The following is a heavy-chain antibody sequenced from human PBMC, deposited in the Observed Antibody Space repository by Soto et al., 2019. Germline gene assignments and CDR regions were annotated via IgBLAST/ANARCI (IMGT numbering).Heavy chain of an antibody. CDR1: GGSISSGGYY. CDR2: IYYSGST. J-gene: IGHJ5*02. Sequence: SETLSLTCTVSGGSISSGGYYWSWIRQHPGKGLEWIGYIYYSGSTYYNPSLKSRVTISVDTSKNQFSLKLSSVTAADTAVYYCARGYYYDSSGYYLTGPWGQGTLVTVSS. V-gene: IGHV4-31*03. CDR3: ARGYYYDSSGYYLTGP. D-gene: IGHD3-22*01.